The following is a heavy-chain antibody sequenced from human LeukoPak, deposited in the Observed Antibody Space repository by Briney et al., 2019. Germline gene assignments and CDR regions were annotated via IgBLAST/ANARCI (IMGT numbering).Heavy chain of an antibody. Sequence: GGSLRLSCAASGFTFSDYYMSWIRQAPGKGLEWVSYISSSGSTIYYADSVKGRFTISRDNAKNSLYLQMNSLRAEDTAIYYCASDLKYSSGWYIDYWGQGTLVTVSS. J-gene: IGHJ4*02. V-gene: IGHV3-11*01. CDR3: ASDLKYSSGWYIDY. CDR2: ISSSGSTI. D-gene: IGHD6-19*01. CDR1: GFTFSDYY.